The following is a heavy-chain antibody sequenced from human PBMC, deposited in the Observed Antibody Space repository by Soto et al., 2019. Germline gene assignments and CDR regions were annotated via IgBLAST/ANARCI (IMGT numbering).Heavy chain of an antibody. CDR1: GFTFSSYA. CDR2: ISGSGGST. J-gene: IGHJ5*02. V-gene: IGHV3-23*01. CDR3: AKVRRPYSSPPAWFDP. Sequence: PGGSLRLSCAASGFTFSSYAMSWVRQAPGKGLEWVSAISGSGGSTYYADSVKGRFTISRDNSKNTLYLQMNSLRAEDTAVYYCAKVRRPYSSPPAWFDPWGQGTLVTVSS. D-gene: IGHD6-13*01.